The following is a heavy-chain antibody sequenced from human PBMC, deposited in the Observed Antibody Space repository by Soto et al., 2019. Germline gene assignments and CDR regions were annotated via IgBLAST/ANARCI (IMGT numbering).Heavy chain of an antibody. CDR2: ISGGGGST. J-gene: IGHJ3*02. CDR3: AKDEVNGSGAPGAFDI. Sequence: LRLSCAASGFTFSSYAMSWVRQAPGKGLEWVSAISGGGGSTYYADSVKGRFTISRDNSKNTLYLQMNSLRAEDTAVYYCAKDEVNGSGAPGAFDIWGQGTMVTVSS. V-gene: IGHV3-23*01. D-gene: IGHD3-10*01. CDR1: GFTFSSYA.